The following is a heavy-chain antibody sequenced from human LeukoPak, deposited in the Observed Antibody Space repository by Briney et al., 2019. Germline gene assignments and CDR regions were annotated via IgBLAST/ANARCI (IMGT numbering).Heavy chain of an antibody. CDR3: ARGRPGGSRSFDY. V-gene: IGHV4-34*01. Sequence: SETLSLTCAVYGGSFSGYYWSWIRQPPGKGLEWIGEINHSGSTNYNPSLKSRVTISVDTSRNQFSLKLSSVTAADTAVYYCARGRPGGSRSFDYWGQGTLVTVSS. CDR1: GGSFSGYY. CDR2: INHSGST. J-gene: IGHJ4*02. D-gene: IGHD6-13*01.